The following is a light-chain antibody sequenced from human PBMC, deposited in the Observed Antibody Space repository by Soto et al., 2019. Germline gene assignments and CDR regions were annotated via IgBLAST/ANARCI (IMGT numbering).Light chain of an antibody. CDR3: QHSSRSPPGT. CDR1: QSVTNSY. J-gene: IGKJ5*01. V-gene: IGKV3-20*01. Sequence: ASQSVTNSYLAWYQQKPGQAPRLLIYGASSRATGIPDRFSGSGSETDLALTISRLGPEVSAVFHSQHSSRSPPGTVGHGTRLEIK. CDR2: GAS.